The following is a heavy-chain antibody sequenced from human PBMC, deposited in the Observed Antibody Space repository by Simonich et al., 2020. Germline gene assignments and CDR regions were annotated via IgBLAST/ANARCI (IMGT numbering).Heavy chain of an antibody. CDR3: AGGVYCSSTSCSTYYYYGMDV. CDR2: ISSSSSYI. J-gene: IGHJ6*02. D-gene: IGHD2-2*01. CDR1: GFTFSSYS. V-gene: IGHV3-21*01. Sequence: EVQLVESGGGLVKPGGSLRLSCAASGFTFSSYSMNWVRQAPGKGLEWVSSISSSSSYIYYADSVKGRFTISRDNAKNSLYLQMNSLGAEDTAVYYCAGGVYCSSTSCSTYYYYGMDVWGQGTTVTVSS.